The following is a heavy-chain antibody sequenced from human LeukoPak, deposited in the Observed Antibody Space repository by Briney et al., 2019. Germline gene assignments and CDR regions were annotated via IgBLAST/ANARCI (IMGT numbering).Heavy chain of an antibody. V-gene: IGHV3-33*01. Sequence: PGRSLRLSCAASGFTFSSYGMHWVRQAPGKGLEWVAVMWYDGSNKYYADSVKGRFTISRDNSKNTLFLQMNSLRAEDTAVYYCARCAERIHDPENYFDYWGQGTLVTVSS. D-gene: IGHD1-1*01. CDR1: GFTFSSYG. CDR3: ARCAERIHDPENYFDY. CDR2: MWYDGSNK. J-gene: IGHJ4*02.